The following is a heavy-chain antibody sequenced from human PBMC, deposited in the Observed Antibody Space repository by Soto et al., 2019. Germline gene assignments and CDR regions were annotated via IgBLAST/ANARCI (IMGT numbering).Heavy chain of an antibody. Sequence: PGESLKISCKGSGYSFTSYWIGWVRQMPGKGLEWMGIIYPGDSDTRYSPSFQGQVTISADKSISTAYLQWSSLKASDTAMYYCARYSFRGFGELLYRNNWLDPWGQGTLVTVSS. CDR3: ARYSFRGFGELLYRNNWLDP. CDR2: IYPGDSDT. V-gene: IGHV5-51*01. CDR1: GYSFTSYW. D-gene: IGHD3-10*01. J-gene: IGHJ5*02.